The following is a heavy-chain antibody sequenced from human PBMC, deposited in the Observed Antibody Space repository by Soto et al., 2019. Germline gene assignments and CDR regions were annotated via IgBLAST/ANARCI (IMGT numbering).Heavy chain of an antibody. CDR2: INAGNGNT. CDR3: AREDYYGSGSYGMDV. V-gene: IGHV1-3*01. CDR1: GYTFTSYA. Sequence: GASVKVSCKASGYTFTSYAMHWVRQAPGQKLEWMGWINAGNGNTKYSQKFQGRVTITRDTSASTAYMELSSLRSEDTAVYYCAREDYYGSGSYGMDVWGQGTTVTVSS. J-gene: IGHJ6*02. D-gene: IGHD3-10*01.